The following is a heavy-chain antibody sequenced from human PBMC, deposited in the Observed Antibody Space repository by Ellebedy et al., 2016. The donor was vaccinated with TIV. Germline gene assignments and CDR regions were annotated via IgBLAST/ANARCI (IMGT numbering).Heavy chain of an antibody. CDR3: ATFVAGAGQFDH. D-gene: IGHD6-19*01. CDR2: IIPSLGLGTV. Sequence: AASVKVSCKSSGGPFSSYAITWVRQAPGQGLEWMGGIIPSLGLGTVKIVQKFQDRVTISADISTSTTYMDLIRLTSDDTAVYYCATFVAGAGQFDHWGQGTLVTVSS. CDR1: GGPFSSYA. J-gene: IGHJ4*02. V-gene: IGHV1-69*06.